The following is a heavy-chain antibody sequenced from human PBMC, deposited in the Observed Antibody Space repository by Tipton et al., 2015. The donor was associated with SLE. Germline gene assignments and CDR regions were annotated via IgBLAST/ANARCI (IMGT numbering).Heavy chain of an antibody. CDR2: IYYSGST. Sequence: TLSLTCAVYGGSFSGYYWSWIRQPPGKGLEWIGSIYYSGSTYYNPSLKSRVTISVDTSKNQFSLKLTSVTAADTAVYYCVGQTIFGSLRALDYWGLGTLVTVSS. CDR3: VGQTIFGSLRALDY. J-gene: IGHJ4*02. V-gene: IGHV4-34*01. D-gene: IGHD3-3*01. CDR1: GGSFSGYY.